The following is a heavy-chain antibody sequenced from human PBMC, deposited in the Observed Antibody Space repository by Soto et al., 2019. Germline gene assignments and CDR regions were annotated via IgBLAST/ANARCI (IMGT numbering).Heavy chain of an antibody. D-gene: IGHD3-10*01. CDR2: IRQDGNEI. CDR3: ARVGGAWYSGL. J-gene: IGHJ2*01. V-gene: IGHV3-7*01. CDR1: GFTFSTYY. Sequence: EVQLVESGGDLVQPGGSLRLSCAAFGFTFSTYYMTWFRQAPGKGLEWVANIRQDGNEIYYLDSVRGRFTISRDNAKNSLFLQMNSLRAEDTAVYYCARVGGAWYSGLWGRGTLVTVSS.